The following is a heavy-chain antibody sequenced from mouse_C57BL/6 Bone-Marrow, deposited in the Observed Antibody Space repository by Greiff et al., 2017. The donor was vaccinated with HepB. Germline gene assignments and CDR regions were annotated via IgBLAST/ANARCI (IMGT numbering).Heavy chain of an antibody. V-gene: IGHV2-2*01. CDR2: IWSGGST. CDR3: ASPHYYGSSPYYAMDC. Sequence: QVQLKQSGPGLVQPSQSLSITCTVSGFSLTSYGVHWVRQSPGKGLEWLGVIWSGGSTDYNAAFISRLSISEDNSKSQVFFKMNSLQADDTAIYYCASPHYYGSSPYYAMDCWGQGTSVTVSS. J-gene: IGHJ4*01. D-gene: IGHD1-1*01. CDR1: GFSLTSYG.